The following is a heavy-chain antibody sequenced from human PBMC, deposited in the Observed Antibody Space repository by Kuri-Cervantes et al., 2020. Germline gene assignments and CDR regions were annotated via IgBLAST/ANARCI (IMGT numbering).Heavy chain of an antibody. CDR3: AKGGMIVVVDFDY. CDR1: GFTLSSYA. Sequence: GESLKISCAASGFTLSSYAMSWVRQAPGKGLEWVSAISGSGGSTYYADSVKGRFTISRDNSKNTLYLQMNSLRAEDTAVYYCAKGGMIVVVDFDYWGQGTLVTVSS. V-gene: IGHV3-23*01. J-gene: IGHJ4*02. CDR2: ISGSGGST. D-gene: IGHD3-22*01.